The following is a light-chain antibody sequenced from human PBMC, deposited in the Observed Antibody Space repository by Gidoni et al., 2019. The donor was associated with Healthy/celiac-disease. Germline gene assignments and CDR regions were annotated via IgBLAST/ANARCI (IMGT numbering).Light chain of an antibody. CDR3: QAWDSSTGV. CDR2: QES. V-gene: IGLV3-1*01. J-gene: IGLJ1*01. CDR1: KLGDKY. Sequence: SYELTQPPTVSVSPGQTASITGSGDKLGDKYACWYQQKPGQSPVLVIYQESKRPSGIPERFSGSNSGNTATLTISGTQAIDEADYYCQAWDSSTGVFGTGTKVTVL.